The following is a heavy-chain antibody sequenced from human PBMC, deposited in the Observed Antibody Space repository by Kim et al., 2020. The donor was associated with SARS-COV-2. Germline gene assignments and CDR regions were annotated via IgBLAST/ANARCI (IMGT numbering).Heavy chain of an antibody. CDR1: GGSFSGYY. CDR2: INHSGST. V-gene: IGHV4-34*01. D-gene: IGHD5-12*01. Sequence: SETLSLTCAVYGGSFSGYYWSWIRQPPGKGLEWIGEINHSGSTNYNPSLKSRVTISVDTSKNQFSLKLSSVTAADTAVYYCASGPWLKNSDYWGQGTLVTVSS. J-gene: IGHJ4*02. CDR3: ASGPWLKNSDY.